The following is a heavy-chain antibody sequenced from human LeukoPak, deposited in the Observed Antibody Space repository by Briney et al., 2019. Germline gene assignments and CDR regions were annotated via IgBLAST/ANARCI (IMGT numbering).Heavy chain of an antibody. CDR1: GFTFSSYS. CDR3: ARDRIRGQYYFDY. Sequence: GGSLRLSCAASGFTFSSYSMNWVRQAPGKGLEWVSSISSSSSNIYYADSVKGRFTISRDNAKNSLYLQMTSLRAEDTAVYYCARDRIRGQYYFDYWGQGTLVTVSS. V-gene: IGHV3-21*01. CDR2: ISSSSSNI. D-gene: IGHD3-10*01. J-gene: IGHJ4*02.